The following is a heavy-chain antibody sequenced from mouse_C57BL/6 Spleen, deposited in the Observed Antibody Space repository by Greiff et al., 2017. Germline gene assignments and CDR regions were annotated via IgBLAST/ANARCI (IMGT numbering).Heavy chain of an antibody. D-gene: IGHD1-1*01. CDR1: GYTFTDYN. CDR3: ARGRYGSSYWWYFDV. CDR2: INPNNGGT. J-gene: IGHJ1*03. V-gene: IGHV1-18*01. Sequence: EVQLQQSGPELVKPGASVKIPCKASGYTFTDYNMDWVKQSHGKSLEWIGDINPNNGGTIYNQKFKGKATLTVDKSSSTAYMELRSLTSEDTAVYYCARGRYGSSYWWYFDVWGTGTTVTVSS.